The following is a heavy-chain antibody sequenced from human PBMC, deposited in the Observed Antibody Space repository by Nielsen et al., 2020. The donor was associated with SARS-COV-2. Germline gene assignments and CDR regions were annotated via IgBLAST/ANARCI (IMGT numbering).Heavy chain of an antibody. D-gene: IGHD2-21*01. CDR2: IPFDGSNK. Sequence: GESLKISCAASGFTFSNYGMHWVRQAPGKGLEWVALIPFDGSNKYYTDSVKGRFTISRDNSKDTLYLQMNSLRAEDTALYYCAKAPPIDYYGMDVWGQGTTVTVSS. V-gene: IGHV3-30*18. CDR1: GFTFSNYG. J-gene: IGHJ6*02. CDR3: AKAPPIDYYGMDV.